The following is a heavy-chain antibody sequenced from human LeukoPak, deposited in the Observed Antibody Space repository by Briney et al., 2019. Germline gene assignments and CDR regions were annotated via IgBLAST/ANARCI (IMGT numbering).Heavy chain of an antibody. CDR2: INHSGST. CDR1: GGSFSGYY. CDR3: ATRPNPWLRPLKYYYGMDV. V-gene: IGHV4-34*01. D-gene: IGHD5-12*01. Sequence: SETLSLTCAVYGGSFSGYYWSWIRQPPGKGLEWIREINHSGSTNYNPSLKSRVTISVDTSKNQFSLKLSSVTAADTAVYYCATRPNPWLRPLKYYYGMDVWGQGTTVTVSS. J-gene: IGHJ6*02.